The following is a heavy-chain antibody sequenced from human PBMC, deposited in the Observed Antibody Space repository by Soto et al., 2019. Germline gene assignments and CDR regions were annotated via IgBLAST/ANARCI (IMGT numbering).Heavy chain of an antibody. CDR2: IIPILGIA. CDR1: GGTLSSYT. V-gene: IGHV1-69*02. CDR3: ARVIYSSSWQEFDY. J-gene: IGHJ4*02. Sequence: GASVKVSCKASGGTLSSYTISWVRQAPGQGLEWMGRIIPILGIANYAQKFQGRVTITADKSTSTAYMELSSLRSEDTAVYYCARVIYSSSWQEFDYWGQGTLVTVSS. D-gene: IGHD6-13*01.